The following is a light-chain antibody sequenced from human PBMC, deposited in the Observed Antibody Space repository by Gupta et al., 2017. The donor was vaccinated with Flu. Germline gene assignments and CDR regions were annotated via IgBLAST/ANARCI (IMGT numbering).Light chain of an antibody. CDR3: QQTCNLPIT. V-gene: IGKV1-12*01. CDR1: QGISSW. Sequence: GDRGTITCQEGQGISSWLAGYQQRTGKAPKLLLYSASSLQSGVPSRFSGSGSGTDFTLTISSLQPEDFATYYCQQTCNLPITFGGGTKVESK. CDR2: SAS. J-gene: IGKJ4*01.